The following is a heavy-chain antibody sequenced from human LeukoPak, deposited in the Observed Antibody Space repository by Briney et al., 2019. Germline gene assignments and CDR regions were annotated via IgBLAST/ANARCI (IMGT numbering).Heavy chain of an antibody. V-gene: IGHV1-2*02. D-gene: IGHD5-12*01. CDR1: GYTLTGYY. J-gene: IGHJ4*02. Sequence: ASVKVSCKASGYTLTGYYMHWVRQALGQGLEWMGWINPSSGDTNYAQKFQGRVTMTRDTSINTAYMELSRLRSDDTAVYYCAKNPYEYYFDYWGQGTLVTVSS. CDR3: AKNPYEYYFDY. CDR2: INPSSGDT.